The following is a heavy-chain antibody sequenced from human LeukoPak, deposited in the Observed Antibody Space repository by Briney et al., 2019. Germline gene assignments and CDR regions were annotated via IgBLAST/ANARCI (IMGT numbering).Heavy chain of an antibody. CDR1: GFTFSSYA. CDR3: ARDGPDEYYYDSSGYFGGHDY. D-gene: IGHD3-22*01. V-gene: IGHV3-30-3*01. Sequence: GGSLRLSCAASGFTFSSYAMHWVRQAPGKGLEWVAVISYDGSNKYYADSVKGRFTISRDNSKNTLYPQINSLRAEDTAVYYCARDGPDEYYYDSSGYFGGHDYWGQGTLVTVSS. CDR2: ISYDGSNK. J-gene: IGHJ4*02.